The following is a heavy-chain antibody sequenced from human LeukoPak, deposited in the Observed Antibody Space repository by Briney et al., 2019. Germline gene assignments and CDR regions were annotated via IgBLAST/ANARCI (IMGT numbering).Heavy chain of an antibody. V-gene: IGHV3-64D*06. CDR2: LKNNGDNK. Sequence: GGSLRLSCSASGFIFGHYAMHWVRQAPGKGLEYVSSLKNNGDNKYYTDSVKGRFTISRDNSRNTLYLQLSSLRVEDTALYYCAKHRFESGGYHSTDWGQGTLVTVSS. J-gene: IGHJ4*02. D-gene: IGHD3-22*01. CDR1: GFIFGHYA. CDR3: AKHRFESGGYHSTD.